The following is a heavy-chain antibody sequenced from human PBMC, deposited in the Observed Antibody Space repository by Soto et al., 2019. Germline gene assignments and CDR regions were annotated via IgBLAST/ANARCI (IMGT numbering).Heavy chain of an antibody. J-gene: IGHJ5*02. Sequence: QVQLQQWGAGLLKPSETLSLTCAVYGGSFSGYYWSWIRQPPGKGLEWIGEINHSGSTNYNPSLKSRVTISVDTSKNQFSLKLSSVTAADTAVYYCARTGWTIAAAGKTNWFDPWGQGTLVTFSS. CDR1: GGSFSGYY. D-gene: IGHD6-13*01. V-gene: IGHV4-34*01. CDR3: ARTGWTIAAAGKTNWFDP. CDR2: INHSGST.